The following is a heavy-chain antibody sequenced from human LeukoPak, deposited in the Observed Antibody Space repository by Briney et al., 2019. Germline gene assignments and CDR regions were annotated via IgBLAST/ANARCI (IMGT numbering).Heavy chain of an antibody. CDR1: GFTFSSNS. D-gene: IGHD6-19*01. Sequence: GGSLRLSCTVSGFTFSSNSMSWVRQAPGKGLEWVSSISSSSSYIYNADSVKGRFTISRDNAKNSLYMQMNSLRAEDTAVYYCARGLNGQWLVDAFDIWGQGTMVTVSS. J-gene: IGHJ3*02. CDR2: ISSSSSYI. V-gene: IGHV3-21*01. CDR3: ARGLNGQWLVDAFDI.